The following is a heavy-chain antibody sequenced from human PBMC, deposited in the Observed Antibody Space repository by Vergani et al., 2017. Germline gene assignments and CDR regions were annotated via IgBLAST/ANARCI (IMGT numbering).Heavy chain of an antibody. D-gene: IGHD6-19*01. J-gene: IGHJ6*03. V-gene: IGHV4-59*08. CDR3: ARTRRRSAVGLYYYYYMDV. CDR1: GGSISSYY. CDR2: IYYSGST. Sequence: QVQLQESGPGLVKPSETLSLTCTVSGGSISSYYWSWIRQPPGKGLEWIGYIYYSGSTNYNPSLKSRVTISVDTSKNQFSLKLSSVTAADTAVYYCARTRRRSAVGLYYYYYMDVWGKGTTVTVSS.